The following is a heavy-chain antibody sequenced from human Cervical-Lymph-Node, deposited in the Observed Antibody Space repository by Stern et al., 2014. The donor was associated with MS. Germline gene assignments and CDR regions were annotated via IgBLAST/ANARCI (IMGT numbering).Heavy chain of an antibody. CDR2: IYYTGET. Sequence: QVQLQESGPGLVKPSETLSLTCTVSGGSITSSSHYWGWIRQPPGKGLEWIGNIYYTGETYYNPSLKSRVTISKDTSRDQFSLKLDAVTAADTAVFYCARIAGGYLYYYGMDVWGQGTTVTVSS. D-gene: IGHD3-16*01. J-gene: IGHJ6*02. CDR3: ARIAGGYLYYYGMDV. CDR1: GGSITSSSHY. V-gene: IGHV4-39*01.